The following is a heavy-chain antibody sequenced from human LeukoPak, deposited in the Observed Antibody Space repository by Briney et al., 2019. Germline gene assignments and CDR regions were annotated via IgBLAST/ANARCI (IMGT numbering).Heavy chain of an antibody. CDR3: ARQYDFWSGLFDY. CDR2: IYYSGST. CDR1: GGSISSYY. Sequence: SETLSLTCTVSGGSISSYYWTWIRQPPGKGLEWIGYIYYSGSTSYNPSLKSRVTISVDTSKNQFSLKLTSVTAADTAVYYCARQYDFWSGLFDYWGQGTLVTVSS. V-gene: IGHV4-59*08. D-gene: IGHD3-3*01. J-gene: IGHJ4*02.